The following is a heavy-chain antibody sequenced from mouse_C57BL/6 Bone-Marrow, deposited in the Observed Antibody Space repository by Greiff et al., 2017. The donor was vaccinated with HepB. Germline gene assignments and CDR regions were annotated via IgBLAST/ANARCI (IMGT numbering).Heavy chain of an antibody. D-gene: IGHD3-3*01. CDR3: AKSLGGAMDY. V-gene: IGHV1-55*01. Sequence: QVQLKQPGAELVKPGASVKMSCKASGYTFTSYWITWVKQRPGQGLEWIGDIYPGSGSTNYNEKFKSKATLTVDTSSSPAYMQLSSLTSEDSAVYYCAKSLGGAMDYWGQGTSVTVSS. CDR1: GYTFTSYW. J-gene: IGHJ4*01. CDR2: IYPGSGST.